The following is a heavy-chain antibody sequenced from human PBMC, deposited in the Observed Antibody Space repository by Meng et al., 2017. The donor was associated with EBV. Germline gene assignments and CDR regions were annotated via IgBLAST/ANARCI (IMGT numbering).Heavy chain of an antibody. CDR2: IYWDDDK. CDR3: AHRRDEYSSSWYGWFDP. Sequence: QITLKESGPTLVKPTQTLTLTCTFSGFSLSTSGVGVGWIRQPPGKALEWLALIYWDDDKRYNPSLKSRLTITKDTSKNQVVLTMTNMDPVDTATYYCAHRRDEYSSSWYGWFDPWGQGTLVTVSS. CDR1: GFSLSTSGVG. D-gene: IGHD6-13*01. J-gene: IGHJ5*02. V-gene: IGHV2-5*02.